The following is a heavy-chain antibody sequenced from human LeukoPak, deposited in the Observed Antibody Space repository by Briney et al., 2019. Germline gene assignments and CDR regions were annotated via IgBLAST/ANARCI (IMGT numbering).Heavy chain of an antibody. J-gene: IGHJ6*02. D-gene: IGHD6-13*01. CDR2: IYYTGST. V-gene: IGHV4-39*07. CDR3: ARDGYSSSYYYYGMDV. CDR1: GGSVSTTNFY. Sequence: SETLSLTCTVSGGSVSTTNFYWGWIRQPPRKGLEWIGTIYYTGSTNYNPSLKSRVTISVDTSKNQFSLKLSSVTAADTAVYYCARDGYSSSYYYYGMDVWGQGTTVTVSS.